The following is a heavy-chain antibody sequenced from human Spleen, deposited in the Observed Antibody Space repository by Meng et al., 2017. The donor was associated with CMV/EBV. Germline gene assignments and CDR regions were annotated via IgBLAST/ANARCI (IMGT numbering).Heavy chain of an antibody. J-gene: IGHJ4*02. CDR2: IKQDGSEK. CDR1: GFTFSSYW. V-gene: IGHV3-7*01. Sequence: GESLKISCAASGFTFSSYWMSWVRQAPGKGLEWVANIKQDGSEKYYVDSVKGRFTISRDSAKNSLYLQMNSLRAEDTAVYYCARGGGAHSSGWYTFGYWGQGTLVTVSS. D-gene: IGHD6-19*01. CDR3: ARGGGAHSSGWYTFGY.